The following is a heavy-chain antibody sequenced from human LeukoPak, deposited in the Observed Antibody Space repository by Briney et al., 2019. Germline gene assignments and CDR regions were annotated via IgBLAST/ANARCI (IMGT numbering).Heavy chain of an antibody. CDR2: ISAYNGNT. J-gene: IGHJ4*02. Sequence: ASVKVSCKASGYTSTSYGISWVRQAPGQGLEWMGWISAYNGNTNYAQKLQGRVTMTTDTSTSTAYMELRSLRSDDTAVYYCARDKFSAYYYDSSGFQPFDYWGQGTLVTVSS. V-gene: IGHV1-18*01. CDR3: ARDKFSAYYYDSSGFQPFDY. D-gene: IGHD3-22*01. CDR1: GYTSTSYG.